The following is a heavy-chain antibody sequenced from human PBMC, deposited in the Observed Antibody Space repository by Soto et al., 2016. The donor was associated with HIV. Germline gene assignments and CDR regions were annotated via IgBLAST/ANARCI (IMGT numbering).Heavy chain of an antibody. Sequence: QVQLQESGPGLVKPSQTLSLSCTVSGGSINSDGYYWSWIRQHPGKGLEWIGYIYYSGTAYYNPSLTSRVIMSVDTSKNEFSLKVSSVTAADTAIYYCARAHPSSGGGDFFDYWGQGTLVTVSS. CDR1: GGSINSDGYY. J-gene: IGHJ4*02. CDR2: IYYSGTA. CDR3: ARAHPSSGGGDFFDY. D-gene: IGHD2-15*01. V-gene: IGHV4-31*03.